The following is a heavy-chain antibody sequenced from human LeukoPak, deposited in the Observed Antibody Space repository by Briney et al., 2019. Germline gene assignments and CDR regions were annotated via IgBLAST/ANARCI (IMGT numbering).Heavy chain of an antibody. D-gene: IGHD2-2*01. J-gene: IGHJ4*02. CDR3: ARGGGRYCSSTSCSTPDY. CDR2: INHSGST. V-gene: IGHV4-34*01. Sequence: SETLSLTCAVYGGSFSGYYWSWVRQPPGKGLEWIAEINHSGSTNYNPSLKSRVTISVDTSKNQFSLKLSSVTAADTAVYYCARGGGRYCSSTSCSTPDYWGQGTLVTVSS. CDR1: GGSFSGYY.